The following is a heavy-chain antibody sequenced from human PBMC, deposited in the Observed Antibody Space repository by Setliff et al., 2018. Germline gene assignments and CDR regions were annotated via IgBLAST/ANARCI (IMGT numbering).Heavy chain of an antibody. D-gene: IGHD1-7*01. CDR3: AKPQVELRWGFES. J-gene: IGHJ4*02. CDR1: GFSFNKYW. V-gene: IGHV3-23*03. CDR2: IYSGDRNT. Sequence: PGGSLRLSCTVYGFSFNKYWMYWVRQAPGKGLEWVSTIYSGDRNTFYIDSVKGRFTIFRDGSKNTLYLQMTSLRVEDTAVYYCAKPQVELRWGFESWGQGTLVTVSS.